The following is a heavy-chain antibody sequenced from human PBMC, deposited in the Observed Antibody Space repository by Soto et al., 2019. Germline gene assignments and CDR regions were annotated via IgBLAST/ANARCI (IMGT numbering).Heavy chain of an antibody. J-gene: IGHJ3*02. CDR2: FDPEDGET. CDR3: ATEDVDTAMVISWSFDI. V-gene: IGHV1-24*01. D-gene: IGHD5-18*01. Sequence: ASVKVSCKVSGYTLTELSMHWVRQAPGKGLEWMGGFDPEDGETIYAQKFQGRVTMTEAKSTDTAYMELSSLRSEDTAVYYCATEDVDTAMVISWSFDIWGQGTMVTVSS. CDR1: GYTLTELS.